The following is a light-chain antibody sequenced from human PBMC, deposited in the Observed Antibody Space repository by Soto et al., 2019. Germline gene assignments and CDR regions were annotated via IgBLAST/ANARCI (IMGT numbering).Light chain of an antibody. V-gene: IGLV2-23*01. CDR2: EGN. CDR3: CSYAFNSSTFHVV. Sequence: QSALTQPASVSGSPGQSITISCTGTSSDVGSYNLVSWYQQHPGKAPKLMIYEGNRRPSGVSNRFSGSKSGNTASLTISGLQAEDEADYYCCSYAFNSSTFHVVFGGGTKLTVL. CDR1: SSDVGSYNL. J-gene: IGLJ2*01.